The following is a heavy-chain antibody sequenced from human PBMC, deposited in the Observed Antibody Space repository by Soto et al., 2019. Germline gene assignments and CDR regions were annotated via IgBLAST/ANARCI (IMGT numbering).Heavy chain of an antibody. CDR2: INAGNGNT. V-gene: IGHV1-3*01. J-gene: IGHJ4*02. D-gene: IGHD2-2*01. Sequence: ASVKVSCKASGYTFTSYAMHWVRPVPGQRLEWMGWINAGNGNTKYSQKFQGRVTITRDTSASTAYMELSSLRSEDTAVYYCARDRAYCSSTSCITNEDWVDYWGQGTLVTVSS. CDR3: ARDRAYCSSTSCITNEDWVDY. CDR1: GYTFTSYA.